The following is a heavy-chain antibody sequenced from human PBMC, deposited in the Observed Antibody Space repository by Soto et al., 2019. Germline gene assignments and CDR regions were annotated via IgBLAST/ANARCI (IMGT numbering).Heavy chain of an antibody. CDR2: ISGSDGST. J-gene: IGHJ6*01. D-gene: IGHD2-8*02. CDR3: VKDWTGDTCPCMDV. Sequence: EVQLLESGGGLVQPGGSLRLSCAASGFTFNNYAMTWVRQAPGKGLEWVSTISGSDGSTYYADSVKGRLTISRDNSKNALYLQMSNLRAEDTALYYCVKDWTGDTCPCMDVWGQGTTVTVSS. V-gene: IGHV3-23*01. CDR1: GFTFNNYA.